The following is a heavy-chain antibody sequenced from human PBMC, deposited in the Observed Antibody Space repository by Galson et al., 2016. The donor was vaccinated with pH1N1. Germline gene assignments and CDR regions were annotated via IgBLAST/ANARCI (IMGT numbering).Heavy chain of an antibody. D-gene: IGHD3-10*01. CDR1: GESMTSSAYY. J-gene: IGHJ6*02. Sequence: TLSLTCTVSGESMTSSAYYWNWIRQPAGKGLEYIGYVYTTGNTNYNPSLKSRLTISVDTSKQQVSLKLSSVSAADTAVYYCARGTIDFAGSGSYYSNYYHGMDVWGQGTTVTVSS. CDR3: ARGTIDFAGSGSYYSNYYHGMDV. CDR2: VYTTGNT. V-gene: IGHV4-61*09.